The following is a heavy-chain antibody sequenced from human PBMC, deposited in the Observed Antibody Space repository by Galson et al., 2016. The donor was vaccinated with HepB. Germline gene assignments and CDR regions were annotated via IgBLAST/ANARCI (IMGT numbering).Heavy chain of an antibody. CDR2: IDPSDSYT. D-gene: IGHD2-15*01. V-gene: IGHV5-10-1*01. J-gene: IGHJ6*03. CDR3: ARRSGVAATDYYYSYMDV. Sequence: QSGAEVKKPGESLRISCKGSGYSFTSYWITWVRQMPGKGLEWTGTIDPSDSYTNYSPSFQGHVTISADKSISTAYLQWSSLKASDTAMYYCARRSGVAATDYYYSYMDVWGKGTTVTVSS. CDR1: GYSFTSYW.